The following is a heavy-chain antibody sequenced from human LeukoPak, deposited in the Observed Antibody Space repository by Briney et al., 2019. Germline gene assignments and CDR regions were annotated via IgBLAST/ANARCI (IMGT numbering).Heavy chain of an antibody. CDR1: GFTVSDNY. V-gene: IGHV3-53*01. J-gene: IGHJ4*02. CDR3: ARDLAWGAY. CDR2: IYSAGAT. D-gene: IGHD4/OR15-4a*01. Sequence: PGGSLRLSCAASGFTVSDNYMTWVRQAPGKGLEWVSSIYSAGATHYAESVKGRFTISRDNSKNTLYLQMNSLRAEDMAVYYCARDLAWGAYWGQGTLVTVSS.